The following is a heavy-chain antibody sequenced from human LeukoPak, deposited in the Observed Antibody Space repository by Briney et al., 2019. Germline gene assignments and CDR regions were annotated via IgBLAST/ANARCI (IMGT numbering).Heavy chain of an antibody. CDR3: ARSHYDSSGYYYQNNPFDY. Sequence: SETLSLTCTVSGGSVSNGNFYWSWLRQPPGKALEWIGYIYYTGSAYYSPSLEGRVRISVDTSKNQFSLKLSSVTAADTAVYYCARSHYDSSGYYYQNNPFDYWGQGTLVTVSS. D-gene: IGHD3-22*01. V-gene: IGHV4-61*01. J-gene: IGHJ4*02. CDR2: IYYTGSA. CDR1: GGSVSNGNFY.